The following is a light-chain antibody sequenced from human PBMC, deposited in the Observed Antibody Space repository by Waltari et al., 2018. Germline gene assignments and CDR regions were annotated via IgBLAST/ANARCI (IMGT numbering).Light chain of an antibody. J-gene: IGLJ2*01. CDR3: SSYTSSSTLI. CDR2: DVS. V-gene: IGLV2-14*03. CDR1: SSDVGGYNY. Sequence: QSALTQPASVSGSPGQSITISCTGPSSDVGGYNYVSWYQQHTGKAPRLMIYDVSNRPAWVSNRFSGSKSGNTASLTISGLQAEDEADYHCSSYTSSSTLIFGGGTKLTVL.